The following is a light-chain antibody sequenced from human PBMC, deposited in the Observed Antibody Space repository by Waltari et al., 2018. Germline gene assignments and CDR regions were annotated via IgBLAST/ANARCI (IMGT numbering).Light chain of an antibody. J-gene: IGKJ4*01. V-gene: IGKV3-11*01. Sequence: IVLTQSPPTLSLSPGERATLSSRAMQSISSSLAWYQQKPGQAPRLLIYDTSKRATVIPARFSGSGSGTDFTLTISSLEPEDFAVYYCQHRTTWPPSLTFGGGTRVEVK. CDR3: QHRTTWPPSLT. CDR2: DTS. CDR1: QSISSS.